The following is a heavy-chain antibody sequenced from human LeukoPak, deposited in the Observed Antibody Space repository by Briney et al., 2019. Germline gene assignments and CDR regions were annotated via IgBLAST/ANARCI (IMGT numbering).Heavy chain of an antibody. J-gene: IGHJ4*02. CDR3: ARVLEHYLTIDY. Sequence: SQTLSLTCTVSGGSISSGGYYWSWLRQHPGTGLEWVGYIYYSGSTYYNPSLKSRVTISVYMSKKQFSLKLSSVTAADTAVYYCARVLEHYLTIDYWGQGTLVTVSS. D-gene: IGHD1-1*01. V-gene: IGHV4-31*03. CDR1: GGSISSGGYY. CDR2: IYYSGST.